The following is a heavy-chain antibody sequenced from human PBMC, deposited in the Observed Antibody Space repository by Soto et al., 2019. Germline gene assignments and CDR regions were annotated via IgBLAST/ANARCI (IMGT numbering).Heavy chain of an antibody. D-gene: IGHD2-21*02. CDR1: GFTFSTYS. V-gene: IGHV3-48*02. Sequence: EVQLVKSGGGLVQPGGSLRLSCAASGFTFSTYSMNWVRQAPGKGLEWLSYISSRSTIYYADSVKGRFTISRDNAKNSLYLQMNSLRDEDTAVYYCARATDHWGQGTLVTVSS. CDR3: ARATDH. J-gene: IGHJ4*02. CDR2: ISSRSTI.